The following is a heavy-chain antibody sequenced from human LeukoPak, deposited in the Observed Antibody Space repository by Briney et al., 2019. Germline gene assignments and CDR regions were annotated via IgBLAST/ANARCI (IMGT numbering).Heavy chain of an antibody. Sequence: GGSLRLSCAASGFTFSSYWMHWVRQAPGKGLVWVSRINTDGSRTEYADSVKGRFTISRDNAKNTLYLQMNSLRAEDTALYYCAKDDYPDIVVVVAAWGQGTLVTVSS. V-gene: IGHV3-74*03. CDR2: INTDGSRT. CDR1: GFTFSSYW. CDR3: AKDDYPDIVVVVAA. D-gene: IGHD2-15*01. J-gene: IGHJ4*02.